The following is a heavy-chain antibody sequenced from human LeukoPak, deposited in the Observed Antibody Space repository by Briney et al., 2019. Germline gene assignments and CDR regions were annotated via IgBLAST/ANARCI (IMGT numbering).Heavy chain of an antibody. D-gene: IGHD3-22*01. CDR3: ARDRNYYDSSGYYFAN. J-gene: IGHJ4*02. V-gene: IGHV4-61*01. Sequence: SETLSLTCSVSGGSISSNNYYWGWIRQPPGKGLEWIGYIYHSGNTNYNPSLKSRVTISVDTSKSQLSLKLNSVTAADTAVYYCARDRNYYDSSGYYFANWGQGTLVTVSS. CDR1: GGSISSNNYY. CDR2: IYHSGNT.